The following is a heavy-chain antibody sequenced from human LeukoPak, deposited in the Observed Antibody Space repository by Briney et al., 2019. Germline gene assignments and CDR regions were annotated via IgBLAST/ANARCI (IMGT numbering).Heavy chain of an antibody. J-gene: IGHJ3*02. Sequence: PGGSLRLSCAASGFIFSSYWMTWVRQAPGKGLEWVANIQQDGSEKYYVDSVKGRFTISRDDAKNSLYLQMNSLRAEDTAVYYCARGSYGDYTAFDIWGQGTMVTVSS. CDR2: IQQDGSEK. CDR3: ARGSYGDYTAFDI. V-gene: IGHV3-7*01. CDR1: GFIFSSYW. D-gene: IGHD4-17*01.